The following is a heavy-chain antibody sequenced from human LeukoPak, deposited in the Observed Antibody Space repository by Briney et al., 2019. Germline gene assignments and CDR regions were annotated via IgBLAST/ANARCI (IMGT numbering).Heavy chain of an antibody. CDR1: GFTFSSYA. J-gene: IGHJ4*02. Sequence: GGSLRLSCAASGFTFSSYAMNWVRQAPGKGLEWVSAISGSGGSTYYADSVKGRFTISRDNSKNTLYLQMNSLRAEDTAVYYCAKDWGYHSSYFDYWGQGTLVTVSS. D-gene: IGHD3-16*01. V-gene: IGHV3-23*01. CDR2: ISGSGGST. CDR3: AKDWGYHSSYFDY.